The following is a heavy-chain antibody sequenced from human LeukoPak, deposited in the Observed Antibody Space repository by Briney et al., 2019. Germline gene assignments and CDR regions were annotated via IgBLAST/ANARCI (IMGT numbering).Heavy chain of an antibody. CDR2: IDTVGNT. V-gene: IGHV3-13*01. CDR3: IRIRTGEHQYGMDV. D-gene: IGHD7-27*01. J-gene: IGHJ6*02. CDR1: GFTFSSYD. Sequence: PGGSLRLSCTASGFTFSSYDMHWVLQATGKGLEWVSAIDTVGNTYYADSVKGRFTISRENAWNSLFLQMNSLRDGDTAVYYCIRIRTGEHQYGMDVWGQGTTVTVSS.